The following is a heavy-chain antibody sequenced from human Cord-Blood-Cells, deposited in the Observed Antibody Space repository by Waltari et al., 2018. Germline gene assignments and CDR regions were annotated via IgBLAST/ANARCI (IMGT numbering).Heavy chain of an antibody. CDR1: GGSFSGYY. J-gene: IGHJ4*02. CDR2: INRSGST. CDR3: ASASGFFLEWLLFDY. Sequence: VQLQQWGAGLLKPSATVSLTCDVYGGSFSGYYRSWIRQPPGKGLEWIGEINRSGSTNYNPSLRSRVTISVDTSKNQFSLKLSSVTAADTVVYYCASASGFFLEWLLFDYWGQGTLVTVSS. V-gene: IGHV4-34*01. D-gene: IGHD3-3*01.